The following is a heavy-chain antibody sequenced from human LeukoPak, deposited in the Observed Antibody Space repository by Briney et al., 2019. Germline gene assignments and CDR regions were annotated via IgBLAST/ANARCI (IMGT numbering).Heavy chain of an antibody. D-gene: IGHD3-22*01. CDR2: IYSGGST. CDR1: GFTFSNAW. V-gene: IGHV3-53*01. Sequence: GGSLRLSCAASGFTFSNAWMNWVRQAPGKGLEWVSVIYSGGSTYYADSVKGRFTISRDNSKNTLYLQMNSLRAEDTAVYYCAKATERDYFDSSGYSYFDYWGQGTLVTVSS. CDR3: AKATERDYFDSSGYSYFDY. J-gene: IGHJ4*02.